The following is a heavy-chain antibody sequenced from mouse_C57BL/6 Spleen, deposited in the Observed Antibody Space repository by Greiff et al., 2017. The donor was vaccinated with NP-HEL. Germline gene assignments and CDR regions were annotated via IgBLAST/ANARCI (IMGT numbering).Heavy chain of an antibody. CDR2: IRNKANGYTT. CDR3: ARSYPAPDYARDY. CDR1: GFTFTDYY. Sequence: EVQGVESGGGLVQPGGSLSLSCAASGFTFTDYYMSWVRQPPGKALEWLGFIRNKANGYTTEYSASVKGRFTISRDNSQSILDLQMNALRAEDSATYYCARSYPAPDYARDYWGQGTSVTVSS. J-gene: IGHJ4*01. V-gene: IGHV7-3*01. D-gene: IGHD6-5*01.